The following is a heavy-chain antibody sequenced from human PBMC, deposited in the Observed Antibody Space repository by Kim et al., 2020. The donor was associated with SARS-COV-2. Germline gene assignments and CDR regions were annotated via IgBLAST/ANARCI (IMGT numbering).Heavy chain of an antibody. Sequence: GGSLRLSCAASGFTFSSYSRNWVRQAPGKGLEWVSSISSSSSYIYYADSVKGRFTISRDNAKNSLYLQMNSLRAEDTAVYYCARGLAAAGTPPFDYWGQGTLVTVSS. CDR2: ISSSSSYI. CDR1: GFTFSSYS. J-gene: IGHJ4*02. D-gene: IGHD6-13*01. V-gene: IGHV3-21*01. CDR3: ARGLAAAGTPPFDY.